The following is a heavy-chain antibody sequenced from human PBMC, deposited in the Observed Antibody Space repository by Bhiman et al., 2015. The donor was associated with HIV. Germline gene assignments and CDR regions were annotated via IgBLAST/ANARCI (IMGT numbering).Heavy chain of an antibody. Sequence: QLVESGGGLVQPGGSLRLSCVASGFTVSTNYISWVRQAPGKGLEWVSVIYNSGGTYYADSVRGRFTISRDNSKNTLYLQMNSLRAEDTAVFYCARDRPYNWNWGSYYYGMDVWGQGTTVTVSS. CDR1: GFTVSTNY. V-gene: IGHV3-66*01. CDR2: IYNSGGT. CDR3: ARDRPYNWNWGSYYYGMDV. J-gene: IGHJ6*02. D-gene: IGHD1-7*01.